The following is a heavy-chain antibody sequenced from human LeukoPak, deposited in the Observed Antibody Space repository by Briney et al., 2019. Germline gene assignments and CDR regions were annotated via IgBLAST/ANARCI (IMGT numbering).Heavy chain of an antibody. Sequence: GGSLRLSCAASGFTFSSYWMHWVRQAPGKGLVWVSRINTDGSSTSYAGSVKGRFTISRDNAKNTLYLQMNSLRAEDTAVYYCARDCSGGSCLFAFDYWGQGTLVTVSS. CDR2: INTDGSST. D-gene: IGHD2-15*01. CDR1: GFTFSSYW. J-gene: IGHJ4*02. V-gene: IGHV3-74*01. CDR3: ARDCSGGSCLFAFDY.